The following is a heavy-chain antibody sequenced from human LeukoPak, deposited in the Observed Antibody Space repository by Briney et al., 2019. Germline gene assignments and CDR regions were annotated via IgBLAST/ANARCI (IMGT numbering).Heavy chain of an antibody. CDR1: GFTFSSYA. Sequence: PGRSLRLSCAASGFTFSSYAMHWVRQAPGKGLEWVAVISYDGSNKYYADSVKGRFTISRDNYKNKLYVQMNSLRAEDTAVYYCARAIPSPYCGGDCYSGAFDYWGQGTLVTVS. V-gene: IGHV3-30*04. J-gene: IGHJ4*02. D-gene: IGHD2-21*02. CDR3: ARAIPSPYCGGDCYSGAFDY. CDR2: ISYDGSNK.